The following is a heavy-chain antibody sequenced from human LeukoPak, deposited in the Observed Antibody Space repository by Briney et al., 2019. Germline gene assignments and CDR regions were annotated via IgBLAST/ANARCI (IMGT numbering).Heavy chain of an antibody. J-gene: IGHJ4*02. D-gene: IGHD1-26*01. CDR1: GGSISSYY. Sequence: SETLSLTCTVSGGSISSYYWSWIRQPPGKGLEWIGYIYYSGSTNYNPSLKSRVTISVDTSKNQFSLKLSSVTAADTAVHYCARLLGAPKFGFDYWGQGTLVTVSS. CDR2: IYYSGST. V-gene: IGHV4-59*08. CDR3: ARLLGAPKFGFDY.